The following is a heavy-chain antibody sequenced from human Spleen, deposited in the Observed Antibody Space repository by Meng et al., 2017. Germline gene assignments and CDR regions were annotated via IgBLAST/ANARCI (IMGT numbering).Heavy chain of an antibody. CDR1: GGSISSSSYY. V-gene: IGHV4-39*07. D-gene: IGHD3-22*01. CDR3: ARDDYYYDSSGFYI. J-gene: IGHJ4*02. CDR2: IYYYYSGST. Sequence: SETLSLTCTVSGGSISSSSYYWGWIRQPPGKGLEWIASIYYYYSGSTHYNPSLKSRVTISVDTSKNQFSLTLESVTAADTAVYYCARDDYYYDSSGFYIWGQGTLVTVSS.